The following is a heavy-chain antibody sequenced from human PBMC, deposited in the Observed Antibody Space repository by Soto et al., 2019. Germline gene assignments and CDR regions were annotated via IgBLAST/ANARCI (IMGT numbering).Heavy chain of an antibody. CDR1: GDSMSSSY. CDR3: ARETDHGDRYNFYYAMDV. Sequence: PSETLSLTCTVSGDSMSSSYWSWIRQPAGKGLEWVGRLYPSASTNYNPPLRSRVTMSVDTSKNQFSLRLSSVTAADTAVDYCARETDHGDRYNFYYAMDVWGQGTTVTVSS. V-gene: IGHV4-4*07. J-gene: IGHJ6*02. CDR2: LYPSAST. D-gene: IGHD4-17*01.